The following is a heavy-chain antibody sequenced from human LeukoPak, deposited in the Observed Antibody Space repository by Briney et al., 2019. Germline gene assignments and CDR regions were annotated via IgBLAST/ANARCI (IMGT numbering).Heavy chain of an antibody. CDR1: GFSPSSYF. J-gene: IGHJ4*02. Sequence: GGSLRLSCEASGFSPSSYFISWIRQAPGKGLEWISYITNTGRSTNYADAVKGRFTISRDNGKQSVYLEMTDLRAEDTAVYYCAREASGNYHVFDSWGQGTLVIVSS. CDR3: AREASGNYHVFDS. CDR2: ITNTGRST. V-gene: IGHV3-11*04. D-gene: IGHD6-25*01.